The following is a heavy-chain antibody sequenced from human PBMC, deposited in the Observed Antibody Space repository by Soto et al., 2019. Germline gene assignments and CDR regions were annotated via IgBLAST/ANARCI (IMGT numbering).Heavy chain of an antibody. V-gene: IGHV6-1*01. D-gene: IGHD3-3*01. CDR2: TYYRSKWYN. CDR3: AREDGITIFGVVIINRSWFDP. Sequence: PSQTLSLTCAISGDSVSSNSAAWNWIRQSPSRGLEWLGRTYYRSKWYNDYAVSVKSRITINPDTSKNQFSPQLNSVTPEDTAVYYCAREDGITIFGVVIINRSWFDPWGQGTLVTVSS. CDR1: GDSVSSNSAA. J-gene: IGHJ5*02.